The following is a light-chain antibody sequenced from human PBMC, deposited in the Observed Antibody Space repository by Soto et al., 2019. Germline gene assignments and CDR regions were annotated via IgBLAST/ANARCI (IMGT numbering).Light chain of an antibody. CDR2: DVS. Sequence: DIQMTQSPSTVSAYVGDSVTITCRASQSITTWLAWYQQSPGKAPKLLIYDVSSLQSGVPSRFSGSGFGTDFTLTNSSLQPEDSAIYYCQQADTFPITFGQGTRLEIK. J-gene: IGKJ5*01. CDR3: QQADTFPIT. CDR1: QSITTW. V-gene: IGKV1-12*01.